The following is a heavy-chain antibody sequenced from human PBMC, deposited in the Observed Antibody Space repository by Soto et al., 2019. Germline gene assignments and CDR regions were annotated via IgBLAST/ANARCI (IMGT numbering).Heavy chain of an antibody. CDR2: INHGGST. CDR1: GLSFSAYS. J-gene: IGHJ6*02. Sequence: PXETLSLTCGVYGLSFSAYSWTWPRQSPGKGLEWIGEINHGGSTEYNPALKSRLVMSVDTSKNQFSLRVTSVTAADAAVYFCARARFDFGSHIYYGLDVWGQGTTVTVS. CDR3: ARARFDFGSHIYYGLDV. D-gene: IGHD3-3*01. V-gene: IGHV4-34*01.